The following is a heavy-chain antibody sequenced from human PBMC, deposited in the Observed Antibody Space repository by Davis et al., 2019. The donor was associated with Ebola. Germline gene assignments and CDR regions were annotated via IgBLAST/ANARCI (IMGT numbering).Heavy chain of an antibody. Sequence: AASVKVSCKASGYTFTSYGISWVRQAPGQGLEWMGWISAYNGNTNYAQKLQGRVTMTTGTSTSTAYMELRSLRSDDTAVYYCARAPTVGNWFDPWGQGTLVTVSS. CDR3: ARAPTVGNWFDP. J-gene: IGHJ5*02. V-gene: IGHV1-18*01. D-gene: IGHD4-23*01. CDR2: ISAYNGNT. CDR1: GYTFTSYG.